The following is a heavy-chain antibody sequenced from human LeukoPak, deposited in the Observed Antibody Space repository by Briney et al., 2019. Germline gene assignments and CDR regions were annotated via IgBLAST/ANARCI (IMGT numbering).Heavy chain of an antibody. J-gene: IGHJ6*03. CDR1: GYTFTSYD. Sequence: GASVKVSCKASGYTFTSYDINWVRQATGQGLEWMGWMNPNSGNTGYAQKFQGRVTITRNTSISTAYMKLSSLRSEDTAVYYCARAGASRYSYGFMRFLPNYYYYYMDVWGKGTTVTVSS. CDR3: ARAGASRYSYGFMRFLPNYYYYYMDV. V-gene: IGHV1-8*03. CDR2: MNPNSGNT. D-gene: IGHD5-18*01.